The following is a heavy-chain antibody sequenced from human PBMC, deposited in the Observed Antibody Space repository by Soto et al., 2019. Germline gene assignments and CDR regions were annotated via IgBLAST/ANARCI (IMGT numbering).Heavy chain of an antibody. CDR3: ARLEKSAYVWGNNYFAY. Sequence: PSETLSLTCSVSGGSISSGHYYWGWIRQPPGKGLEFIVIVYYSGSTYYNPSLRSRVTTSLDTSKKQFSLNLTSVTAADTAVYFCARLEKSAYVWGNNYFAYWGQGVLVTVSS. CDR1: GGSISSGHYY. V-gene: IGHV4-39*01. D-gene: IGHD3-16*01. J-gene: IGHJ4*02. CDR2: VYYSGST.